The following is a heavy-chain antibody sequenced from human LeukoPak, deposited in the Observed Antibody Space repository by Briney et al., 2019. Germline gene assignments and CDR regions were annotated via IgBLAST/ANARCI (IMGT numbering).Heavy chain of an antibody. CDR1: GFTFSSYA. Sequence: GGSLRLSCAASGFTFSSYAMHWVRQAPGKGLEWVAVISYDGSNKYYADSVKGRFTISRDNSKNTLYLQMNSLRAEDTAVYYCARAPKAAAGTYWYFDLWGRGTLVTVSS. V-gene: IGHV3-30-3*01. CDR3: ARAPKAAAGTYWYFDL. CDR2: ISYDGSNK. D-gene: IGHD6-13*01. J-gene: IGHJ2*01.